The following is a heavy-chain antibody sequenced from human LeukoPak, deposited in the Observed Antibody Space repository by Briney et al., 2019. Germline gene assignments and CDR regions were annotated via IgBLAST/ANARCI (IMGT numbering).Heavy chain of an antibody. Sequence: SETLSLTCTVSGGSISSSSYYWGWIRQPPGKGLEWIGSIYYSGSTYYNPSLKSRVTISVDTSKNQFSLKLSSVTAADTAVYYCARQGYCSGGSCYSYFDYWGQGTPVTVSS. CDR2: IYYSGST. CDR1: GGSISSSSYY. CDR3: ARQGYCSGGSCYSYFDY. V-gene: IGHV4-39*01. D-gene: IGHD2-15*01. J-gene: IGHJ4*02.